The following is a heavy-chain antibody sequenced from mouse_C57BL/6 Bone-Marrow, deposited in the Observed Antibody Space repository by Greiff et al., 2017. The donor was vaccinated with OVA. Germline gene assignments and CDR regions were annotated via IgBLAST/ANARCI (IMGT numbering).Heavy chain of an antibody. CDR3: TRSDLLWYNWYFDV. D-gene: IGHD2-1*01. CDR1: GYTFTSYW. V-gene: IGHV1-5*01. CDR2: IYPGNSDT. Sequence: EVQLVESGTVLARPGASVKMSCKTSGYTFTSYWMHWVKQRPGQGLEWIGAIYPGNSDTSYNQKFKGKAKLTAVTSASTAYMELSSLTNEDSAVYYCTRSDLLWYNWYFDVWGTGTTVTVSS. J-gene: IGHJ1*03.